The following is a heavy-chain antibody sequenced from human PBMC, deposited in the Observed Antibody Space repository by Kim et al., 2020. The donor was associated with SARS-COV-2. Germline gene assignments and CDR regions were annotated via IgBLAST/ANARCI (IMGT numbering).Heavy chain of an antibody. D-gene: IGHD3-16*02. V-gene: IGHV3-9*01. CDR3: AKDRGNPEDYDYVWGSYRNAYYFDY. CDR1: GFTFDDYA. J-gene: IGHJ4*02. Sequence: GGSLRLSCAASGFTFDDYAMHWVRQAPGKGLEWVSGISWNSGSIGYADSVKGRFTISRDNAKNSLYLQMNSLRAEDTALYYCAKDRGNPEDYDYVWGSYRNAYYFDYWGQGTLVTVSS. CDR2: ISWNSGSI.